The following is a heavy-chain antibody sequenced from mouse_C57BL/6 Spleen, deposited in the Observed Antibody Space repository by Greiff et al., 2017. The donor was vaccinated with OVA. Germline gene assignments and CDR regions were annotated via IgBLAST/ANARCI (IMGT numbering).Heavy chain of an antibody. Sequence: EVKVVESGGGLVKPGGSLKLSCAASGFTFSDYGMHWVRQAPEQGLEWVAYISSGSSTIYYADTVKGRFTISRDTAKNTLFLQMTSLRSEDTAMYYCARQGTTVVDYWGQGTTLTVSS. CDR2: ISSGSSTI. CDR3: ARQGTTVVDY. CDR1: GFTFSDYG. V-gene: IGHV5-17*01. D-gene: IGHD1-1*01. J-gene: IGHJ2*01.